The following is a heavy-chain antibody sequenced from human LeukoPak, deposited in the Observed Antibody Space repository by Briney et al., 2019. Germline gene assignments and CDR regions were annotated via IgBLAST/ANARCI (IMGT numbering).Heavy chain of an antibody. V-gene: IGHV1-3*01. CDR2: INAGNGNT. CDR3: ARGYYGSGSYPP. D-gene: IGHD3-10*01. Sequence: ASVKVSCKASGYTFTSYAMHWVRQAPGQRLEWMGWINAGNGNTKYSQKFQGRVTITRDTSASTAYMELSSLRSEDTAVYYCARGYYGSGSYPPWGQGTLVTVPS. CDR1: GYTFTSYA. J-gene: IGHJ4*02.